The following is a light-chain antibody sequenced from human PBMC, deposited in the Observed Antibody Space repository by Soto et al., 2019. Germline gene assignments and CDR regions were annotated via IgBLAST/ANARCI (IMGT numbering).Light chain of an antibody. CDR3: QQLTRYPHT. Sequence: DIQLTQSPSVLSASVGDTVTITCRASQALSNYLAWYQQKPGKAPDLLIYSASTLQSGVPSRFSGSGSETEFSLTIRALQPEDCATYYCQQLTRYPHTFXGGTKADIK. J-gene: IGKJ4*01. CDR1: QALSNY. CDR2: SAS. V-gene: IGKV1-9*01.